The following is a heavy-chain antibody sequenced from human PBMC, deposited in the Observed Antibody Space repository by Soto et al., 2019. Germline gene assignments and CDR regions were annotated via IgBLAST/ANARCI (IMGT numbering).Heavy chain of an antibody. J-gene: IGHJ5*02. V-gene: IGHV3-48*03. Sequence: GSLRLSCAASGFTFSSYEINWVRQAPGKGLEWVSYISSSGSTIYYADSVKGRFTISRDNAKNSLYLQMNNLRDEDTAVYYCARYNKNYDQTYSWFDPWGQGTLVTVSS. CDR1: GFTFSSYE. D-gene: IGHD3-3*01. CDR3: ARYNKNYDQTYSWFDP. CDR2: ISSSGSTI.